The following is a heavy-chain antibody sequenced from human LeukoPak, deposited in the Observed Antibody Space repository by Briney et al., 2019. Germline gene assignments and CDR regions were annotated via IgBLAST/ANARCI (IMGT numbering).Heavy chain of an antibody. Sequence: SGPTLVNPTQTLTLTCTFSGLSLGTSGVGVGWIRQPPGKALEWLALIYWNDDKRYSPSLKSRLTISKDTSKNQVVLTMTNMDPVDTATYYCARSYSDYDYFNNWFDPWGQGTLVTVSS. D-gene: IGHD5-12*01. V-gene: IGHV2-5*01. CDR3: ARSYSDYDYFNNWFDP. J-gene: IGHJ5*02. CDR2: IYWNDDK. CDR1: GLSLGTSGVG.